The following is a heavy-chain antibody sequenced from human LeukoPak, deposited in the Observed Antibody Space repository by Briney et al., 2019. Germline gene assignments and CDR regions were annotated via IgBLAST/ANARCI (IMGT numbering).Heavy chain of an antibody. D-gene: IGHD1-26*01. Sequence: ASVKVSCKASGYTFTGYYMHWVRQAPGQGLEWMGWINPNSGGTNYAQKFQGRVTMTRNTSISTAYMELSSLRSEDTAVYYCARVRGSYPDYWGQGTLVTVSS. V-gene: IGHV1-2*02. CDR3: ARVRGSYPDY. CDR1: GYTFTGYY. CDR2: INPNSGGT. J-gene: IGHJ4*02.